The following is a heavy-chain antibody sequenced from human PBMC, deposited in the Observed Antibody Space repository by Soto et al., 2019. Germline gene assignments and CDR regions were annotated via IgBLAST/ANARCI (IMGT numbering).Heavy chain of an antibody. D-gene: IGHD6-13*01. CDR3: ARAPQTVAGAGIWY. J-gene: IGHJ4*02. V-gene: IGHV1-18*04. CDR1: GYTFTSYG. CDR2: ISGYNGDT. Sequence: QVQLVQSGAEVKKPGALVKVSCKASGYTFTSYGISWVRQAPGQGLEWMGWISGYNGDTNYAQKLQGRVTMTTDTSTNTAYMELRSLRSDDTAVYYCARAPQTVAGAGIWYWGQGTLVTVSS.